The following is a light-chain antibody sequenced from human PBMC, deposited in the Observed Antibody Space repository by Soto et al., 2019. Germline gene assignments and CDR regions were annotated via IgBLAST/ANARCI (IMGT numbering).Light chain of an antibody. CDR3: QTWGTGIVL. J-gene: IGLJ2*01. CDR2: LNSDGSH. CDR1: SGHSTYA. Sequence: QLVLTQSPSASASLGASVKLTCTLSSGHSTYAIAWHQQQPEKGPRYLMKLNSDGSHNKGDGIPDRFSGSSSGAERYLTISSLQSEDEGDYYCQTWGTGIVLFGGGTKLTVL. V-gene: IGLV4-69*01.